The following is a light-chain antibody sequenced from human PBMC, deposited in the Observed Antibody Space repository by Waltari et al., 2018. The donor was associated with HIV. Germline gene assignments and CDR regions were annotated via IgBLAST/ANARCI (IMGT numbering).Light chain of an antibody. CDR1: NRDVGGYNY. CDR3: SSYTGSNNLVV. J-gene: IGLJ3*02. V-gene: IGLV2-8*01. Sequence: QSALTQPPSASGSPGQSVTISCTGTNRDVGGYNYVSWYQQHPGKAPKLMIYEVSKRPSGVPDRFSGSQSGNTASLTVSGLQAEDEAEYYCSSYTGSNNLVVFGGGTKLTVL. CDR2: EVS.